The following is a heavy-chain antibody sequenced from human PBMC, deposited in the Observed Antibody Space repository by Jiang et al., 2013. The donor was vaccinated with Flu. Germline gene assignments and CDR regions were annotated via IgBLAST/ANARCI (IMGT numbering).Heavy chain of an antibody. J-gene: IGHJ3*01. V-gene: IGHV1-69*01. D-gene: IGHD2-2*03. CDR2: VIPIFGTS. Sequence: VQLVESGAEVKKPGSSVKVSCKASGGTFSSYSISWVRQAPGQGLEWVGGVIPIFGTSNYAQSFQGRVTITADESTSTAYMDLSSLRSEDTAVYYCARQNFNRGGFWISWGQGTMVTVSS. CDR1: GGTFSSYS. CDR3: ARQNFNRGGFWIS.